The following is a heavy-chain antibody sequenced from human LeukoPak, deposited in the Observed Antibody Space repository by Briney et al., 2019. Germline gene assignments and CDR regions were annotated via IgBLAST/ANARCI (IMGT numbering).Heavy chain of an antibody. CDR2: IKQDGSEK. D-gene: IGHD4-23*01. CDR1: GFAFSVYW. Sequence: GGSLRLSCAASGFAFSVYWMSWVRQAPGKGLEWVANIKQDGSEKYYVDSVKGRFTISRDNARNSLYLQMNSLRAEDTAVYYCASLYDYGGNSDFDYWGQGTLVAVSS. CDR3: ASLYDYGGNSDFDY. J-gene: IGHJ4*02. V-gene: IGHV3-7*01.